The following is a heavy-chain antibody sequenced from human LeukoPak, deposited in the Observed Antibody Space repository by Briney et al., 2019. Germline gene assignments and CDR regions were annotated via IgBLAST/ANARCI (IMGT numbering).Heavy chain of an antibody. CDR3: ARDWGPSGP. D-gene: IGHD3-16*01. CDR1: GYTLTELS. CDR2: INTNTGNP. V-gene: IGHV7-4-1*02. Sequence: ASVKVSCKVSGYTLTELSMHWVRQAPGQGLEWMGWINTNTGNPTYAQAFTGRFVFSVDTSVSTAYLQINSLQVEDTAVYYCARDWGPSGPWGQGTLVSVSS. J-gene: IGHJ5*02.